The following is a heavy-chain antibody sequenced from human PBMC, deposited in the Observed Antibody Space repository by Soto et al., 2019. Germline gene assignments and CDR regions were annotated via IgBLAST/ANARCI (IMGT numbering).Heavy chain of an antibody. CDR3: VFDFWLVPTV. D-gene: IGHD3-3*01. J-gene: IGHJ6*04. Sequence: EVQLVESGGGLVQPGGSLKLSCAASGFTFSTHSMNWVRQAPGRGLEWVSYIHSSSSWEVYADSVRGRFTVSRDKAKNSLYLQMSGLRAEETTVYYCVFDFWLVPTVWGKGTTVTVSS. V-gene: IGHV3-48*01. CDR2: IHSSSSWE. CDR1: GFTFSTHS.